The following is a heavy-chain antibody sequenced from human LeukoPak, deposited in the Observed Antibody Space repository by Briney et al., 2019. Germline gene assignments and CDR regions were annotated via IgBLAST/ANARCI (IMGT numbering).Heavy chain of an antibody. Sequence: SETLSLTCTVSGASISGYYWVWMRQPAGKGLEWIGRIYPSGSTNYNPSLKSRVTISVDTSKNQFSLKLSSVTAADTAVYYCARTWKQSRGFDPWGQGTLVTVSS. CDR3: ARTWKQSRGFDP. D-gene: IGHD1-1*01. CDR1: GASISGYY. CDR2: IYPSGST. J-gene: IGHJ5*02. V-gene: IGHV4-4*07.